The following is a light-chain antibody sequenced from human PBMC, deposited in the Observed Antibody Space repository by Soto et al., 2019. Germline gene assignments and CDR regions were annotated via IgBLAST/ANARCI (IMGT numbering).Light chain of an antibody. CDR1: HGISKS. CDR3: QQYDNLP. Sequence: DIQMTQSPSSLSASVGERVTNTCQASHGISKSLNWCQQKPGKAPNLLIYGASNLETGVPSRFRGSGSGTDFTFTISSLQPKDIAAYYCQQYDNLPVGGGTKVEIK. J-gene: IGKJ4*01. CDR2: GAS. V-gene: IGKV1-33*01.